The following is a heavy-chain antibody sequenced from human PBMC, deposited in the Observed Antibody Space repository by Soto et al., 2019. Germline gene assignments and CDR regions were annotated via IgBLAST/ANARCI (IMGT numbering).Heavy chain of an antibody. J-gene: IGHJ4*02. CDR3: ASYYYDSSGYYHYFDY. CDR1: GFTFSSYG. V-gene: IGHV3-23*01. D-gene: IGHD3-22*01. Sequence: EVQLLESGGGLVQPGGSLRVSCAASGFTFSSYGMSWVRQAPGKGLEWVLGISGSGGSTYYADSVKGRFTISRDNSKNTLYLQMNSLRGEDTASYYCASYYYDSSGYYHYFDYWCQGILVTVSS. CDR2: ISGSGGST.